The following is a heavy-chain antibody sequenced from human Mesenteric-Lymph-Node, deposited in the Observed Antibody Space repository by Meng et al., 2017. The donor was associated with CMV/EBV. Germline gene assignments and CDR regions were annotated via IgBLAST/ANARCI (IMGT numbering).Heavy chain of an antibody. CDR1: GGSINTYY. D-gene: IGHD5-24*01. CDR2: IDSTGST. J-gene: IGHJ4*02. CDR3: ARGDRGRWLQS. V-gene: IGHV4-59*01. Sequence: SETLSLTCIVSGGSINTYYWGWIRQPPGKGLEWIGYIDSTGSTNYSPSLKNRVTMSMDTPKNQFSLKVNSVTAADTAVYYCARGDRGRWLQSWGQGALVTVSS.